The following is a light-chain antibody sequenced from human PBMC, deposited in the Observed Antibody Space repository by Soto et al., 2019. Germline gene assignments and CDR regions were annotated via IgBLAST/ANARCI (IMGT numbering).Light chain of an antibody. CDR1: QSVSSSY. CDR3: QQYGSSPPIT. CDR2: GAS. V-gene: IGKV3-20*01. Sequence: EIVLTQSPGTLSLSPGERATLSCRASQSVSSSYLAWYQQKPGQAPRLLIYGASSRATGIPDRFSGSGSGTDLTLTISRLEPEVFAVYYCQQYGSSPPITFGGGTKVEIK. J-gene: IGKJ4*01.